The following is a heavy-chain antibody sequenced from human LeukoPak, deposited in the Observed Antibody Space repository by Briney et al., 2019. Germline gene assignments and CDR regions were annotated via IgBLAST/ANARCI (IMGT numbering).Heavy chain of an antibody. V-gene: IGHV1-69*06. CDR2: IIPIFGTA. D-gene: IGHD6-13*01. J-gene: IGHJ6*03. CDR1: GGTFSSYA. Sequence: GASVKVSCKASGGTFSSYAISGVRQAPGQGLEWMGGIIPIFGTANYAQKFQGRVTITADKSTSTAYMELSSLRSEDTAVYYCARGSGSSWIYYYYYMDVWGKGTTVTVSS. CDR3: ARGSGSSWIYYYYYMDV.